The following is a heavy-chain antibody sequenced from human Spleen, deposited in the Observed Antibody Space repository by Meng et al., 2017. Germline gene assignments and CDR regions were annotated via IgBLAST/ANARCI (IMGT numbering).Heavy chain of an antibody. CDR2: IYSSGHT. CDR1: GFTVSPNY. V-gene: IGHV3-66*01. Sequence: EVQLMESGVCVVQPGGFLRLSFAASGFTVSPNYLTWVRQAPGKGLEWVSLIYSSGHTYYADSVKGRFTISRDDSKSTLYLQMSGLRIDDTGVYYCTWDDKAVSDYWGQGTLVTVSS. D-gene: IGHD3-9*01. CDR3: TWDDKAVSDY. J-gene: IGHJ4*02.